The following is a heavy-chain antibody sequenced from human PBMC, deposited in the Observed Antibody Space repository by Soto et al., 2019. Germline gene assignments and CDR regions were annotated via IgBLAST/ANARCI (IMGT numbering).Heavy chain of an antibody. CDR1: GDSISSSNW. J-gene: IGHJ4*02. Sequence: PSETLSLTCAVSGDSISSSNWWSWVRQPPGKGLEWIGEIYHSGSTNYNPSLKSRVTTSIDTSKNQFSLRLSSVTAADTAVYYCASQKLDVPAYFDYWGQGALVTVSS. V-gene: IGHV4-4*02. CDR2: IYHSGST. CDR3: ASQKLDVPAYFDY. D-gene: IGHD1-1*01.